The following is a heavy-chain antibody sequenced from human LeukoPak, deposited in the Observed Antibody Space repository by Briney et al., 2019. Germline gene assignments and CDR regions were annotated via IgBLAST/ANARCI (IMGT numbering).Heavy chain of an antibody. CDR3: ARERSNGGLRLDF. CDR1: GGTFSSYA. D-gene: IGHD3-16*01. Sequence: ASVKVSCKASGGTFSSYAISWVRQAPGQGLEWMGWINPNSGVTNYAQNFQGRVTMTRDTSISTAYMELTWLSSDDTAVYYCARERSNGGLRLDFWGQGTLVTASS. V-gene: IGHV1-2*02. J-gene: IGHJ4*02. CDR2: INPNSGVT.